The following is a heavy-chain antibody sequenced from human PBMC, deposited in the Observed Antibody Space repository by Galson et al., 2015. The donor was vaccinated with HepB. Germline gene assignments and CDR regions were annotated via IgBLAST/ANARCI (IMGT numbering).Heavy chain of an antibody. Sequence: SVKVSCKASGGTFSSYTISWVRQAPGQGLEWMGRIIPILGIANYAQKFQGRVTITADKSTSTAYMELSSLRSEDTAVYYCARGDVDTAMVDYWGQGTLVTVSS. J-gene: IGHJ4*02. V-gene: IGHV1-69*02. CDR2: IIPILGIA. D-gene: IGHD5-18*01. CDR1: GGTFSSYT. CDR3: ARGDVDTAMVDY.